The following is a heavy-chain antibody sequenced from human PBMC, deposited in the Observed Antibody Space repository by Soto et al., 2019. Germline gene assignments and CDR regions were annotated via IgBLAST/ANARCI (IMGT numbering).Heavy chain of an antibody. J-gene: IGHJ3*02. CDR1: GYSFTTHG. V-gene: IGHV1-3*01. CDR2: INAGNDNT. D-gene: IGHD3-10*01. CDR3: ARFKNLWFGESDTFDI. Sequence: QVQFVQSGAEVKMPGASVKVSCRASGYSFTTHGIHWVRQAPGQRLEWMGWINAGNDNTKYSQKFQGRVTIIRDTSASIAYMELRSLRSEHTAVYYCARFKNLWFGESDTFDIWGQGTMVTVSS.